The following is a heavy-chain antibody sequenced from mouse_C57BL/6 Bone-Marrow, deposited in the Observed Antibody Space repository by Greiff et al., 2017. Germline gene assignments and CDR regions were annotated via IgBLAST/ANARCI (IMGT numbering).Heavy chain of an antibody. J-gene: IGHJ3*01. CDR3: ARDYYGSSYGFAY. Sequence: QVQLQQPGAELVMPGASVKLSCKASGYTFTSYWMHWVKQRPGQGLEWIGEIDPSDSYTNYNQKFKGKSTLTLDKSSSTAYMQLSSLTSEDSAVYYCARDYYGSSYGFAYWGQGTLVTVSA. CDR2: IDPSDSYT. D-gene: IGHD1-1*01. CDR1: GYTFTSYW. V-gene: IGHV1-69*01.